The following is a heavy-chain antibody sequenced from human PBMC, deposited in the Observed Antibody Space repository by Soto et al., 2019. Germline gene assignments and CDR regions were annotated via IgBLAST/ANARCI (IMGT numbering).Heavy chain of an antibody. Sequence: SETLSLTCTVSGDSINSGDYYWSWIRQLPGKGLEWIGYINYSGITYYKPSLKNQLTISVDTSKNQFSLKLNSVTAADTAVYYCARYYGDYRNWFDPWGQGTLVTVSS. CDR3: ARYYGDYRNWFDP. CDR2: INYSGIT. J-gene: IGHJ5*02. CDR1: GDSINSGDYY. D-gene: IGHD4-17*01. V-gene: IGHV4-31*01.